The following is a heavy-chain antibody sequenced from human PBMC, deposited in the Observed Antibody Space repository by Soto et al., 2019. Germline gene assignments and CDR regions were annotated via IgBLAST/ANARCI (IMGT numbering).Heavy chain of an antibody. D-gene: IGHD3-9*01. CDR3: ARERTYFGDY. V-gene: IGHV1-8*01. CDR1: GYSFISYD. Sequence: GASVKVSCKASGYSFISYDINWVRQATGQGLEWMGWMNPNSGNTGYAQKFQGRVTMTRNTSISTAYMELSSLRSDHTAVYYCARERTYFGDYWGQGTLVTVSS. J-gene: IGHJ4*02. CDR2: MNPNSGNT.